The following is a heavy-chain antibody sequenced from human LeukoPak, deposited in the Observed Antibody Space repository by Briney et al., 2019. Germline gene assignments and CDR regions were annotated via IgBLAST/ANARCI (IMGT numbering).Heavy chain of an antibody. CDR2: IYYSGST. V-gene: IGHV4-39*02. CDR3: AREKSVVTVFDY. CDR1: GGSISSSSYY. J-gene: IGHJ4*02. Sequence: SETLSLTCTVSGGSISSSSYYWGWIRQPPGKVLEWIGSIYYSGSTYYNPSLKSRVTISVDTSKNQFSLKLSSVTAADTAVYYCAREKSVVTVFDYWGQGTLVTVSS. D-gene: IGHD3-22*01.